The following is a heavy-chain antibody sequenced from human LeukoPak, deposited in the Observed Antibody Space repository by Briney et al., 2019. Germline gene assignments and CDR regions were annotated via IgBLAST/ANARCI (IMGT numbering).Heavy chain of an antibody. Sequence: SETLSLTCAVYGGSFSGYYWSWIRQPPGKGLEWIGEINHSGSTNYNPSLKSRVTISVDTSKNQFSLKLSSVTAADTAVYYRARGRLGYCSGGSCARYYGMDVWGQGTTVTVSS. J-gene: IGHJ6*02. D-gene: IGHD2-15*01. CDR2: INHSGST. CDR3: ARGRLGYCSGGSCARYYGMDV. V-gene: IGHV4-34*01. CDR1: GGSFSGYY.